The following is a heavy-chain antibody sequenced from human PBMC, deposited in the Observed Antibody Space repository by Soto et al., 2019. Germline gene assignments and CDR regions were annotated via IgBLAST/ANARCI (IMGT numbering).Heavy chain of an antibody. D-gene: IGHD5-12*01. CDR2: TSGSGGST. Sequence: PGGSLRLSGAAFGFTFSSYAMSWVRQAPGKGLEWVSATSGSGGSTDYADSVKGRFTTPTDNSKNTLNLRRNSLRAEDTAVYYCAKYEGIVATLFPLFDYWGQGTLVTVSS. CDR1: GFTFSSYA. J-gene: IGHJ4*02. CDR3: AKYEGIVATLFPLFDY. V-gene: IGHV3-23*01.